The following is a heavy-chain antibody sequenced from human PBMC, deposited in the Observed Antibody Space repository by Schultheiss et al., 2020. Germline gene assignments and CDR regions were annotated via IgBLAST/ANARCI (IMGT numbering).Heavy chain of an antibody. D-gene: IGHD3-22*01. J-gene: IGHJ4*02. CDR1: GSTFTSYD. Sequence: ASVKVSCKASGSTFTSYDINWVRQATGQGLEWMGWMNPNSVNTGYAQKFQGRVTMTRNTSISTAYMELSSLRSEDTAVYYCARRDSSGYYYSFDYWGQGTLVTVSS. V-gene: IGHV1-8*01. CDR3: ARRDSSGYYYSFDY. CDR2: MNPNSVNT.